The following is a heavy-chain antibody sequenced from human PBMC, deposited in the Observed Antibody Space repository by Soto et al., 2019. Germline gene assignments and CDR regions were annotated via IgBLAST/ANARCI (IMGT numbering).Heavy chain of an antibody. V-gene: IGHV1-69*02. CDR2: IIPVLDVT. J-gene: IGHJ6*04. Sequence: QAQLVQSGAEAKKPGSSVKVSCKASGGTFNRETFSWVRQAPGQGLQWMGRIIPVLDVTEYPQNFQGRVTITADTSTSTVYLALSGLGSDDTAVYYCARGGKLGGDLDVWGKGTPVIVSS. CDR3: ARGGKLGGDLDV. CDR1: GGTFNRET. D-gene: IGHD3-10*01.